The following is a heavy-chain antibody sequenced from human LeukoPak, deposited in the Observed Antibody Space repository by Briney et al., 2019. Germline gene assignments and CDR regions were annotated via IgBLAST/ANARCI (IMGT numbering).Heavy chain of an antibody. D-gene: IGHD3-10*01. J-gene: IGHJ4*02. CDR2: FDPEDGET. Sequence: ASVKVSCKVSGYTLTELSMHWVRQAPGKGLDWLGGFDPEDGETIYAQKFQGRVTMTEDTSTDTAYMELSSLRSEDTAVYYCATEITMVRGVIITTDYFDYWGQGTLVTVSS. V-gene: IGHV1-24*01. CDR1: GYTLTELS. CDR3: ATEITMVRGVIITTDYFDY.